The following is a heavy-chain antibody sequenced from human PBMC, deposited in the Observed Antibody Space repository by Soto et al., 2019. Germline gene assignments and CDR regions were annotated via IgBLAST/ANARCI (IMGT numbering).Heavy chain of an antibody. D-gene: IGHD2-2*03. J-gene: IGHJ4*02. CDR3: ARWIMGSGGLDY. CDR2: TYADGTT. Sequence: EVQLVESGGGMVQPGGSLRLLCAASGLTVSRNYMAWVRQAPGKGLDWVSVTYADGTTNYADSVKGRFSISRDSSKNTLHLQMNSLKADDTSVYYCARWIMGSGGLDYWGRGTLVTVSS. V-gene: IGHV3-66*01. CDR1: GLTVSRNY.